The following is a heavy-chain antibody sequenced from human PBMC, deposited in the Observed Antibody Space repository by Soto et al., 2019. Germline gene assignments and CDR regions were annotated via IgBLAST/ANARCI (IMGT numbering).Heavy chain of an antibody. CDR3: ARVKFGELLFDY. Sequence: QVQLVESGGGVVQPGRSLRLSCAASGFTFSSNGMHWVHQAPGKGLEWVAVIWYDGSNKYYADSVKGRFTISRDNSKNTLYLQMNSLRAEDTAVYYCARVKFGELLFDYWGQGTLVTASS. CDR1: GFTFSSNG. J-gene: IGHJ4*02. CDR2: IWYDGSNK. V-gene: IGHV3-33*01. D-gene: IGHD3-10*01.